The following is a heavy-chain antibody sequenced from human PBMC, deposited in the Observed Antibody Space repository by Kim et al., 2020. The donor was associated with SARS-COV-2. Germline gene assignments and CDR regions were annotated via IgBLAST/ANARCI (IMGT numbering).Heavy chain of an antibody. Sequence: YNPSLKRSVTISVDTSKNQFSLKRSSVTAADTAVYYCARAPGGYYYGMDVWGQGTTVTVSS. CDR3: ARAPGGYYYGMDV. V-gene: IGHV4-59*01. D-gene: IGHD3-16*01. J-gene: IGHJ6*02.